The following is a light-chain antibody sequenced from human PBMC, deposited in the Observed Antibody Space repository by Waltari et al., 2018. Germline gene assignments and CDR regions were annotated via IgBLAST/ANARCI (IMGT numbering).Light chain of an antibody. V-gene: IGLV2-8*01. CDR1: SSDVGRYNH. Sequence: QSALTQPPSASGSPGQSVTISCTGTSSDVGRYNHVSWYQQHPGKPPKRMIYEVSKRPSGVPARLSGSKSGNTASLTVSGLQAEDEADYYCSSYAGSNNVVFGGGTKLTVL. CDR2: EVS. CDR3: SSYAGSNNVV. J-gene: IGLJ2*01.